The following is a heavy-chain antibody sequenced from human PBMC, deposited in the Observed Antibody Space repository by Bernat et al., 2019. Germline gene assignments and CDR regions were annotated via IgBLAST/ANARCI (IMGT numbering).Heavy chain of an antibody. CDR1: GFTFGDHY. CDR3: ATGGGASGYFQY. Sequence: QVQLVESGGGLVKPGGSLRPSCAASGFTFGDHYMNWIRQAPGKGLEWVSYISNTGSYTHYADSLKGRFTISRDNAKNSLYLQMNSLIAEDTAVYYCATGGGASGYFQYWGQGTLVTVSS. V-gene: IGHV3-11*06. CDR2: ISNTGSYT. D-gene: IGHD3-10*01. J-gene: IGHJ1*01.